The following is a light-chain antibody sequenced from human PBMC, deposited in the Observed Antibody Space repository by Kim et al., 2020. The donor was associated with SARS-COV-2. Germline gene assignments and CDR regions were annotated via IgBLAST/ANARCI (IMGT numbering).Light chain of an antibody. CDR2: AAS. CDR1: HDISTF. V-gene: IGKV1-33*01. J-gene: IGKJ5*01. Sequence: ASVGDRVSITCQVSHDISTFLNWFQQKPGKAPKLLIHAASDLEAGVPSRFSGSGSGTDFTLTIGSLQPDDSATYYCQQFGSIPITFGQGTRLEIK. CDR3: QQFGSIPIT.